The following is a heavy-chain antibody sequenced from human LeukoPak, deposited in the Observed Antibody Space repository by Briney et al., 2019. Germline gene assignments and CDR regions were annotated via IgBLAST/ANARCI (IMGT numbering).Heavy chain of an antibody. Sequence: PGRSLRLSCAASRFTFSSYAMHWVRQAPGKGLEWVAVISYDGSNKYYADSVKGRFTISRDNSKNTLYLQMNSLRAEDTAVYYCAKGPLDIVVVPAAIGLSDYWGQGTLVTVSS. J-gene: IGHJ4*02. V-gene: IGHV3-30-3*01. CDR2: ISYDGSNK. CDR1: RFTFSSYA. CDR3: AKGPLDIVVVPAAIGLSDY. D-gene: IGHD2-2*02.